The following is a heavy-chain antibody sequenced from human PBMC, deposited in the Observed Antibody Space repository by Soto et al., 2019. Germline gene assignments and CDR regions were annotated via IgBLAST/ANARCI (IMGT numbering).Heavy chain of an antibody. CDR1: GYTFTGYA. D-gene: IGHD6-25*01. CDR3: ARAVAAPADFDY. V-gene: IGHV1-3*05. J-gene: IGHJ4*02. CDR2: INAGNGNT. Sequence: QVQLVQSGAEEKKPGASVKVSCKASGYTFTGYAMHWVRQAPGQRLEWMGWINAGNGNTKYSQKFQGRVTITRDTAGRTAYMELSSLKAEDTSVYYCARAVAAPADFDYWGQGTLVTVSS.